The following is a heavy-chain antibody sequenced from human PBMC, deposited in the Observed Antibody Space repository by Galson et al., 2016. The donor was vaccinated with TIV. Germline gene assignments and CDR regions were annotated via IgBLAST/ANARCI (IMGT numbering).Heavy chain of an antibody. V-gene: IGHV1-3*01. Sequence: SVKVSCKASGYNFTNYAMHWVRQAPGQRLEWMGWINAGNGNTKYSQKLQGRVTITRDTSASTAYMDLSSLRSEDTAVYYCAKNTGEYNFWIGQETNWLDPWGQGTQFIVSS. CDR1: GYNFTNYA. D-gene: IGHD3-3*01. CDR2: INAGNGNT. CDR3: AKNTGEYNFWIGQETNWLDP. J-gene: IGHJ5*02.